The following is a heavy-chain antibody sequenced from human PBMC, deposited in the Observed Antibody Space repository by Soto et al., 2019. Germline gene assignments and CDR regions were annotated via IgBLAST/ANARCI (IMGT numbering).Heavy chain of an antibody. V-gene: IGHV3-23*01. CDR3: AKDPKYYYDSSGYLNWFDP. Sequence: GGSLRLSCAASGFTFSSDAMSWVRQAPGKGLEWVSAISGSGGGTYYADSVKGRFTISRDNSKNTLYLQMNSLRAEDTAVYYCAKDPKYYYDSSGYLNWFDPWGQGTLVTVS. CDR1: GFTFSSDA. J-gene: IGHJ5*02. D-gene: IGHD3-22*01. CDR2: ISGSGGGT.